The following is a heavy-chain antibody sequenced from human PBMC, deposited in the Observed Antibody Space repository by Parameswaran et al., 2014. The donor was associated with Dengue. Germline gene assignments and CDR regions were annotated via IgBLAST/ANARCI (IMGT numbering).Heavy chain of an antibody. Sequence: RWIRQPPGKGLEWIGYIYYSGSTNYNPSLKSRVTISVDTSKNQFSLKLSSVTAADTAVYYCAREAVAGTWPYYYYGMDVWGQGTTVTVSS. J-gene: IGHJ6*02. CDR2: IYYSGST. CDR3: AREAVAGTWPYYYYGMDV. D-gene: IGHD6-19*01. V-gene: IGHV4-59*01.